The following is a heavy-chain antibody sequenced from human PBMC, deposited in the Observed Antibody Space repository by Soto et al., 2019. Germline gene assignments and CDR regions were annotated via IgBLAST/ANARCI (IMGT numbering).Heavy chain of an antibody. D-gene: IGHD3-10*01. Sequence: ASVKGSCTASGYTFTSDGISWVRQAPGQGLEWMGWISAYNGNTNYAQKLQGRVTMTTDTSTSTAYMELRSLRSDDTAVYYCARDNLIGVRPPNWFDPWGQGTLVTDSS. CDR3: ARDNLIGVRPPNWFDP. J-gene: IGHJ5*02. CDR1: GYTFTSDG. CDR2: ISAYNGNT. V-gene: IGHV1-18*01.